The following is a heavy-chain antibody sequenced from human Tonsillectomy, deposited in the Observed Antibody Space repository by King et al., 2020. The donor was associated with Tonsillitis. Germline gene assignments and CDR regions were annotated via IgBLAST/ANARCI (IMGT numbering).Heavy chain of an antibody. Sequence: KASGYTFTSYYMHWVRQAPGQGLEWMGIINPRGDSTSYAQKFQGRVTMTRDTSTRTVYMELSSLRAEDTAVYYCATARTMVRGVIISSQYMDVWGKGTTVTVSS. CDR2: INPRGDST. J-gene: IGHJ6*03. CDR3: ATARTMVRGVIISSQYMDV. D-gene: IGHD3-10*01. V-gene: IGHV1-46*01. CDR1: GYTFTSYY.